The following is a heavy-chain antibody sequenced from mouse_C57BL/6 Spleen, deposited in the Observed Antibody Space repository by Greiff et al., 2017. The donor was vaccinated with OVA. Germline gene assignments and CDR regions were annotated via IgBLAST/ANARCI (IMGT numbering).Heavy chain of an antibody. V-gene: IGHV1-64*01. Sequence: VKLQQPGAELVKPGASVKLSCKASGYTFTSYWLHWVKQRPGQGLEWIGMIHPNSGSTNYNEKFKSKATLTVDKSSSTAYMQLSSLTSEDSAVYYCARVGGGYWFAYWGQGTLVTVSA. CDR1: GYTFTSYW. CDR3: ARVGGGYWFAY. D-gene: IGHD1-1*02. CDR2: IHPNSGST. J-gene: IGHJ3*01.